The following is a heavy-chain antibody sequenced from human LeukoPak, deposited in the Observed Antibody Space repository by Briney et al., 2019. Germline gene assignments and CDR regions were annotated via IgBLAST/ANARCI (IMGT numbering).Heavy chain of an antibody. D-gene: IGHD1-20*01. CDR3: ARERRYNWNDGGYFDY. J-gene: IGHJ4*02. CDR1: GGTFSSYA. Sequence: SVKVSCKASGGTFSSYAISWVRQAPGQGLEWMGRIIPILGIANYAQKFQGRVTITADKSTSTAYMELSSLRSEDTAVYYCARERRYNWNDGGYFDYWGQGTLVTVSS. CDR2: IIPILGIA. V-gene: IGHV1-69*04.